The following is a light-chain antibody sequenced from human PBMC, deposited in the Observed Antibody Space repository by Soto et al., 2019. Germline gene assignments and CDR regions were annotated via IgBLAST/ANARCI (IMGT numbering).Light chain of an antibody. CDR2: EVS. V-gene: IGLV2-14*01. Sequence: QSALTQPPSVSGSPGQSITISCTGTSSDVGGYNYVSWCQQHPGKAPKLMIYEVSNRPSGISNRFSGSKSGNTPSLTISGLQTEDEADYYCTSYTNSSTRVFATGTKVTVL. J-gene: IGLJ1*01. CDR3: TSYTNSSTRV. CDR1: SSDVGGYNY.